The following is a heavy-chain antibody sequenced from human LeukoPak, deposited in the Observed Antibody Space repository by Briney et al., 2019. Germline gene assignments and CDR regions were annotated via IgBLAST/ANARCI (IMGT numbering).Heavy chain of an antibody. CDR2: IGTAGDP. D-gene: IGHD3-9*01. CDR1: GFTFSSYD. J-gene: IGHJ3*02. Sequence: PGGSLRLSCAASGFTFSSYDMHWVRHATGKGLEWVSAIGTAGDPYYPGSVKGRFTITRENAKTSFYLQMKSLRAGDTAVYYCASAVHDILTGSGDFDIWGQGTMVTVSS. CDR3: ASAVHDILTGSGDFDI. V-gene: IGHV3-13*05.